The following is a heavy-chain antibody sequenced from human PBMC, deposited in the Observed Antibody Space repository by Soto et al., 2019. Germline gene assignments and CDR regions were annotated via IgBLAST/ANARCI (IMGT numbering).Heavy chain of an antibody. CDR2: ISWNSGSI. J-gene: IGHJ4*02. CDR3: ARLEYGSGSYYIDY. CDR1: GFTFDDYA. D-gene: IGHD3-10*01. V-gene: IGHV3-9*01. Sequence: EVQLVESGGGLVQPGRSLRLSCAASGFTFDDYAMHWVRQAPGKGLEWVSGISWNSGSIGYADSVKGRFTISRDNAKNSLYLQMNSLRAEDTALYYCARLEYGSGSYYIDYWGQGTLVTVSS.